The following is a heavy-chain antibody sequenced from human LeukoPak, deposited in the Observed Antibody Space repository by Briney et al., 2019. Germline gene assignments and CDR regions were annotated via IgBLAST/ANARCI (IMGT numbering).Heavy chain of an antibody. Sequence: SETLSLTCTVSGDSISRYYWNWIRQPPGKGLEWIGYIYYSGSTNYNPSLKSRVTISIDASKSQFSLRLSSVTAADTAVYFCARHASYYGSGTYFDYWGQGTLVTVPS. J-gene: IGHJ4*02. CDR1: GDSISRYY. CDR3: ARHASYYGSGTYFDY. D-gene: IGHD3-10*01. CDR2: IYYSGST. V-gene: IGHV4-59*08.